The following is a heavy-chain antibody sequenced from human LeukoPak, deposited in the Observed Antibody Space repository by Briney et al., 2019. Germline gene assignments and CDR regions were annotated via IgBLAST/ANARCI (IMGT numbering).Heavy chain of an antibody. D-gene: IGHD3-16*02. CDR2: IDPSDSYT. V-gene: IGHV5-10-1*01. CDR1: GYSFTSYW. CDR3: ARVVREEDGMDV. Sequence: GESLKISCKGSGYSFTSYWISWVRQMPGKGLEWMGRIDPSDSYTNYSPSLQGHVTISADKSISTAFLQWGSLKASDTAMYYCARVVREEDGMDVWGQGTTVTVSS. J-gene: IGHJ6*02.